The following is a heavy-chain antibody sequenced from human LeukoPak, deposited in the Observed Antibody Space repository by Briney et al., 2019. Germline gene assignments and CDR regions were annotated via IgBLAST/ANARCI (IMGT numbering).Heavy chain of an antibody. J-gene: IGHJ4*02. D-gene: IGHD3-10*01. V-gene: IGHV4-39*07. Sequence: PSETLSLTCTVSGGSISSSTYYWGWIRQPPGQGLEWIGSIYYSGSTYYNPSLKSRVTISVDTSKNQFSLKLSSVTAADTAVYYCAKVLLWFGELFYFDYWGQGTLVTVSS. CDR1: GGSISSSTYY. CDR2: IYYSGST. CDR3: AKVLLWFGELFYFDY.